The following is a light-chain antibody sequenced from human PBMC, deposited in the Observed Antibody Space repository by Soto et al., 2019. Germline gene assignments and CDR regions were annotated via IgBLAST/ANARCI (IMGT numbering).Light chain of an antibody. V-gene: IGLV2-23*02. CDR1: SSDVGSYNL. CDR3: CSYAGSSTPHVV. J-gene: IGLJ2*01. Sequence: QSALTQPASVSGSPGQSITISCTGTSSDVGSYNLVSWYQQHPGKAPKLMIYEVSKRPSGVSNRFSGSKSGNTASLTISGLQAEDEADYYCCSYAGSSTPHVVFGGGTKVTAL. CDR2: EVS.